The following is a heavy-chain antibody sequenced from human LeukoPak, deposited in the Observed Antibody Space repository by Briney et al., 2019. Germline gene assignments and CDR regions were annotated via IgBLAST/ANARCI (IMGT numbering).Heavy chain of an antibody. V-gene: IGHV3-23*01. Sequence: ESGGGLVQPGGSLRLSCAASEFTFDNYAMSWVRQAPGKGLECVSVISGGAGSTYYADSVKGRFTISRDNSKNTLYLQMNSLRAEDTAVYYCAKDKYNFWSGSNYYYMDVWGKGTTVTVSS. CDR1: EFTFDNYA. CDR2: ISGGAGST. J-gene: IGHJ6*03. CDR3: AKDKYNFWSGSNYYYMDV. D-gene: IGHD3-3*01.